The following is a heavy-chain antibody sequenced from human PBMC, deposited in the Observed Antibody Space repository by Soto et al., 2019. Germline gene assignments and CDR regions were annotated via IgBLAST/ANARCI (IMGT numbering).Heavy chain of an antibody. CDR3: AKDRQPDGLWPFDH. J-gene: IGHJ4*02. D-gene: IGHD2-8*01. CDR1: GFPFETYA. V-gene: IGHV3-23*01. CDR2: LFGSGGGI. Sequence: DVQLLESGGGLVQPGGSLRLSCVGSGFPFETYAMSWVRQAPGKGLEWVAGLFGSGGGISYADSVKGRFTISRDNSKNTLYLQMNSLRVEDTAMYDCAKDRQPDGLWPFDHWGQGTLITVSS.